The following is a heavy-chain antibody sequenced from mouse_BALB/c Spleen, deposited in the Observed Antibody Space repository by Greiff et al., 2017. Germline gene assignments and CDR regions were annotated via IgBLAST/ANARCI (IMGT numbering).Heavy chain of an antibody. J-gene: IGHJ2*01. V-gene: IGHV1-54*03. CDR1: GYAFTNYL. D-gene: IGHD2-1*01. Sequence: VQLQQSGAELVRPGTSVKVSCKASGYAFTNYLIEWVKQRPGQGLEWIGVINPGSGGTNYNEKFKGKATLTADKSSSTAYMQLSSLTSDDSAVYFCARSNGNYHIPFDDWGQGTTLTVSS. CDR3: ARSNGNYHIPFDD. CDR2: INPGSGGT.